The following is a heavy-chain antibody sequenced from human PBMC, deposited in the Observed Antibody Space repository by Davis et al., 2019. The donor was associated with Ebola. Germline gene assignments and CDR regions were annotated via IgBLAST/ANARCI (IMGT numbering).Heavy chain of an antibody. D-gene: IGHD6-6*01. Sequence: ASVKVSCKADGYIFTSYGISWVRQAPGHGLEWMGWIISYSDRTNYAQNFQGSVTMTTETSTNTAYMHLRGLRTGEPAVYYCARSGSSSFGAGNNDNWGQGTLVIVSS. CDR2: IISYSDRT. J-gene: IGHJ4*02. V-gene: IGHV1-18*04. CDR1: GYIFTSYG. CDR3: ARSGSSSFGAGNNDN.